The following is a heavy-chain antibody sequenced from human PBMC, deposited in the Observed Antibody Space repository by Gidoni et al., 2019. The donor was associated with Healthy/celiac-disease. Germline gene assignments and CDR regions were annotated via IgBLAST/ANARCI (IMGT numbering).Heavy chain of an antibody. D-gene: IGHD3-22*01. CDR3: ARTGSSGYRTFDY. V-gene: IGHV3-21*01. J-gene: IGHJ4*02. CDR1: GFTFSSYS. Sequence: EGQLVESGGGLVKTGGSLRLSCAASGFTFSSYSMNWVRQAPGKGLEWVSSISSSSSYIYYADSVKGRFTISRDNAKNSLYLQMNSLRAEDTAVYYCARTGSSGYRTFDYWGQGTLVTVSS. CDR2: ISSSSSYI.